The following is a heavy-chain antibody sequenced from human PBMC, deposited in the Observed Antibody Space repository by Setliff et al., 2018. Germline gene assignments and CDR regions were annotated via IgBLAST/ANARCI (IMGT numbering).Heavy chain of an antibody. Sequence: GESLKISCAASGFTFSHYPMHWVRQAPGKGLEWVAVILHDGSNEYYADSVKXXFTISXXXSXXXXXXXXXXXXXXXXXLXYCARDLTSSWYGGSAYWGQGTLVTVSS. J-gene: IGHJ4*02. CDR3: ARDLTSSWYGGSAY. V-gene: IGHV3-30*04. CDR1: GFTFSHYP. CDR2: ILHDGSNE. D-gene: IGHD6-13*01.